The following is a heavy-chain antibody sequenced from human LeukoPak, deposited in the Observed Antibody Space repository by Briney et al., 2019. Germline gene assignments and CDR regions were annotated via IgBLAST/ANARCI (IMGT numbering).Heavy chain of an antibody. CDR2: IWYDGSNK. J-gene: IGHJ4*02. Sequence: PGGSLRLSCAASGFTFSSYGMHWVRQAPGKGLEWVAVIWYDGSNKYYADSVKGRFTISRDNSKNTLYLQMNSLRAEDTAVYYCARDRKKYCSGGSCSYYFDYWGQGTLVTVSS. CDR3: ARDRKKYCSGGSCSYYFDY. D-gene: IGHD2-15*01. CDR1: GFTFSSYG. V-gene: IGHV3-33*01.